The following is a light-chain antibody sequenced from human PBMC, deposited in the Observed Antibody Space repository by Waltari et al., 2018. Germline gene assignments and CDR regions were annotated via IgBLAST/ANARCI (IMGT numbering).Light chain of an antibody. CDR3: AAWDDSLNSWV. Sequence: QAVLTQAVSVSGTPGQRVSISCFGTNSNIGSRPVNWYQQLPGTAPKLLIYNNNERPSEVSDRFSGSKSGTSASLAISGLQSEDEADYFCAAWDDSLNSWVFGRGTKLTVL. J-gene: IGLJ3*02. CDR2: NNN. CDR1: NSNIGSRP. V-gene: IGLV1-44*01.